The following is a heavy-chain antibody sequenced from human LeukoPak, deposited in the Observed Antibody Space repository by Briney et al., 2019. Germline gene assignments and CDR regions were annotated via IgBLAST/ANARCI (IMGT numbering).Heavy chain of an antibody. Sequence: GGSLRLSCAASGFTFSSYAMHWVRQAPGKGLEWVAVISYDGSNKYYADSVKGRFTISRDNSKNTLYLQMNSLRAEDTAVYYCASSGSYDILTFDYWGQGTLVTVSS. CDR3: ASSGSYDILTFDY. V-gene: IGHV3-30*04. CDR1: GFTFSSYA. D-gene: IGHD3-9*01. J-gene: IGHJ4*02. CDR2: ISYDGSNK.